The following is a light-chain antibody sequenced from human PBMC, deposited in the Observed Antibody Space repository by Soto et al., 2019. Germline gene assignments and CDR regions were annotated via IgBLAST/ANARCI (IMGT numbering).Light chain of an antibody. CDR3: QQYVRSPNT. J-gene: IGKJ2*01. Sequence: EIVLTQSPGTLSLSPGERATLSCRASQSVSSNYLGWYQQKPGQAPRLLIYGTSSRATGIPDRFSGSGSGTDFTLTISRLEPEDFGMYYCQQYVRSPNTFGQGTNLEIK. CDR1: QSVSSNY. V-gene: IGKV3-20*01. CDR2: GTS.